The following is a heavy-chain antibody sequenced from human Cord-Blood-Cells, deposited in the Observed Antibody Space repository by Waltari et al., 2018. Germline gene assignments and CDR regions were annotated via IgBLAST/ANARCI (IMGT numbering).Heavy chain of an antibody. D-gene: IGHD1-20*01. CDR1: GGSIRSSNW. CDR3: ARGHITGTTAIFDY. J-gene: IGHJ4*02. Sequence: VQLQESGPGLVKPSGTLSLTCAVSGGSIRSSNWWSRGRRPPGKGLERIGEIYHSGSTNYNPSLKSRVTISEDKSKNQFSLKLSSVTAADTAVYYCARGHITGTTAIFDYWGQGTLVTVSS. CDR2: IYHSGST. V-gene: IGHV4-4*02.